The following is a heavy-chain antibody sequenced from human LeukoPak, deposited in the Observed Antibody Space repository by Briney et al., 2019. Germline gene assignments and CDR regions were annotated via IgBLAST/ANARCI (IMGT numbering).Heavy chain of an antibody. CDR3: ARVGFDDSDAFDI. V-gene: IGHV4-31*03. CDR1: GGSISSGGYY. D-gene: IGHD3-16*01. J-gene: IGHJ3*02. Sequence: SETLSLTCTVSGGSISSGGYYWSWIRQHPGKGLEWIGHIYYSGSTYYNPSLKSRVTISVDTSKNQFSLRLSSVTAADTAVYYCARVGFDDSDAFDIWGQGTMVTVSS. CDR2: IYYSGST.